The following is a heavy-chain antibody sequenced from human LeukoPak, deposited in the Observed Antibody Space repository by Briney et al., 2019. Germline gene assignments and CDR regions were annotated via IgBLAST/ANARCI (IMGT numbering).Heavy chain of an antibody. Sequence: GGSLRLSCAASGFTFSSYAMHWVRQAPGKGLEWVAVISYDGSNKYYADSVKGRFTISRDNSKNTLYLQMNSLRAEDTAVYYCARGSLTTVTRLGAFDIWGQGTMVTVSS. D-gene: IGHD4-17*01. V-gene: IGHV3-30*04. CDR2: ISYDGSNK. CDR1: GFTFSSYA. J-gene: IGHJ3*02. CDR3: ARGSLTTVTRLGAFDI.